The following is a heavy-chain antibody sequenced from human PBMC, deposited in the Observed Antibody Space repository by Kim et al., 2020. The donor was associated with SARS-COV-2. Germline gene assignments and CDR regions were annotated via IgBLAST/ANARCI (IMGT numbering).Heavy chain of an antibody. V-gene: IGHV3-23*01. J-gene: IGHJ4*02. CDR1: GFTFSSYA. CDR2: ISGSGGST. D-gene: IGHD3-10*01. Sequence: GGSLRLSCAASGFTFSSYAMSWVRQAPGKGLEWVSAISGSGGSTYYADSVKGRFTISRDNSKNTLYLQMNSLRAEDTAIYYCAIVRGGLRSGLFDYWGQGTLVTVSS. CDR3: AIVRGGLRSGLFDY.